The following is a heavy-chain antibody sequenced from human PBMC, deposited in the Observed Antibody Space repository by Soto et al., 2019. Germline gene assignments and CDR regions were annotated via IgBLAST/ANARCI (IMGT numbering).Heavy chain of an antibody. D-gene: IGHD2-2*02. J-gene: IGHJ2*01. CDR2: INSRGDKT. V-gene: IGHV3-23*01. Sequence: PXGALRVPRAASGFTLSAHSMNWFRQAPGKGPEWVSTINSRGDKTFYADSVKGRFTLSRDDSKNTLFLQMDSLRAEDTAMYYCAKADGCAARTCYTGTYWFFDLWGRGTLVTVSS. CDR3: AKADGCAARTCYTGTYWFFDL. CDR1: GFTLSAHS.